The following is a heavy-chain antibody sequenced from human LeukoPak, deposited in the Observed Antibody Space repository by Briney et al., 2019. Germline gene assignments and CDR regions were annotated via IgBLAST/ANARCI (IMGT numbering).Heavy chain of an antibody. CDR3: AKLYSNYYYYYMDV. V-gene: IGHV3-30*18. CDR2: ISYDGSNK. Sequence: GGSLRLSCAASGFTFSSYGMHWVRQAPGKGLEWVAVISYDGSNKYYADSVKGRFTISRDNSKNTLYLQMNSLRAEDTAVYYCAKLYSNYYYYYMDVWGKGTTVTVSS. D-gene: IGHD4-11*01. J-gene: IGHJ6*03. CDR1: GFTFSSYG.